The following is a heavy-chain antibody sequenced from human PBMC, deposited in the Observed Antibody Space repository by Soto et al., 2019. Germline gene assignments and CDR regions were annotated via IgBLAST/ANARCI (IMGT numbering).Heavy chain of an antibody. V-gene: IGHV3-30*18. J-gene: IGHJ5*02. D-gene: IGHD4-4*01. CDR2: ISYDGSNK. CDR3: AKDIYSNYKGWFDP. Sequence: GGSLRLSCAASGFTFSSYGMHWVRQAPGKGLEWVAVISYDGSNKYYADSVKGRFTISRDNSKNTLYLQMNSLRAEDTAVYYCAKDIYSNYKGWFDPWGQGTLVTVSS. CDR1: GFTFSSYG.